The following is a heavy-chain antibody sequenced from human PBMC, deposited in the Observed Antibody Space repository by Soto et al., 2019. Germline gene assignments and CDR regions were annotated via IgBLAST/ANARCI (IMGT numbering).Heavy chain of an antibody. V-gene: IGHV4-34*01. J-gene: IGHJ4*02. D-gene: IGHD6-13*01. CDR2: INHSGST. CDR1: GGSFSGYY. CDR3: ASGIAAAGGPADY. Sequence: QVQLQQWGAGLLKPSETLSLTCAVYGGSFSGYYWSWIRQPPGKGLEWIGEINHSGSTNYNPSLKSRVTISVDTSKNQFSLKLSSVTAADTAVYYCASGIAAAGGPADYWGQGTLVTVSS.